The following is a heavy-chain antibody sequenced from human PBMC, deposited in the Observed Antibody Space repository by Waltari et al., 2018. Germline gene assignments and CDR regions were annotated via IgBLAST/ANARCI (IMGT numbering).Heavy chain of an antibody. V-gene: IGHV3-11*06. J-gene: IGHJ4*02. Sequence: QVELVESGGGLVKPGGSLRRACVGYGFIFSDVYMTWVRQAPGKGLEWISYISPSSSDTKYADSVRGRFTVSRDNAKNSLYLQMNSLRAEDTAVYYCVRTAHNLDYWGQGILVTISS. CDR1: GFIFSDVY. D-gene: IGHD2-21*02. CDR3: VRTAHNLDY. CDR2: ISPSSSDT.